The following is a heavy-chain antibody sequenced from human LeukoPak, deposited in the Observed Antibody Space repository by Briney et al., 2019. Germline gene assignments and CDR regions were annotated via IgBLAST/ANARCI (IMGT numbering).Heavy chain of an antibody. D-gene: IGHD3-9*01. CDR2: ISAYSGNT. V-gene: IGHV1-18*01. CDR1: GYTFTSYG. CDR3: ARTYYDILTDPDQYYYYGMGV. Sequence: ASVKVSCKASGYTFTSYGISWVRQAPGQGLEWMGWISAYSGNTNYAQKLQGRVTMTTDTSTSTAYMELRSLRSDDTAVYYCARTYYDILTDPDQYYYYGMGVWGQGTTVTVSS. J-gene: IGHJ6*02.